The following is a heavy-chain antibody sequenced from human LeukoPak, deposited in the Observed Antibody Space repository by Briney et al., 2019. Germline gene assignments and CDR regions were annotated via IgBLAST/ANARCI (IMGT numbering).Heavy chain of an antibody. D-gene: IGHD2-2*01. V-gene: IGHV3-30*18. CDR1: GFTFSSYG. J-gene: IGHJ4*02. CDR3: AKDLTDTSCYDY. CDR2: ISYDGSNK. Sequence: GVSLRLSCAASGFTFSSYGMHWVRQAPGKGLEWVAVISYDGSNKYYADSVKGRFTISRDNSKNTLYLQMNSLRAEDTAVYYCAKDLTDTSCYDYWGQGTLVTVSS.